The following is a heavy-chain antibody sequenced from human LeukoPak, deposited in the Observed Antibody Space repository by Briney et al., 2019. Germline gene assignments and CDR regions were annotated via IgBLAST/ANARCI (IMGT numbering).Heavy chain of an antibody. CDR2: IWYDGSNK. CDR1: GFTFSSYG. J-gene: IGHJ4*02. V-gene: IGHV3-33*01. CDR3: ARKISCGGDCYSLDY. Sequence: PGGSLRLSCAASGFTFSSYGMRWVRQAPGKGLEWVAVIWYDGSNKYYADSVKGRFTISRDNSKNPLYLQMNSLRAEDTAVYYCARKISCGGDCYSLDYWGQGTLVTVSS. D-gene: IGHD2-21*01.